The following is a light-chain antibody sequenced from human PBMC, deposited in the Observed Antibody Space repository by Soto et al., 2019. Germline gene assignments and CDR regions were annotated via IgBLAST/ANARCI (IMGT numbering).Light chain of an antibody. Sequence: AIQMTQSPSSLSAPIGDGVTITGRPSQAIRNDLGWCQQKPGTAPKLLIYGASTLQSRVPSRFSGSGSGTDFTLTINSLQPGDFATYYCLQDYSYPRTFGQGTKVEVK. V-gene: IGKV1-6*01. CDR2: GAS. CDR1: QAIRND. J-gene: IGKJ1*01. CDR3: LQDYSYPRT.